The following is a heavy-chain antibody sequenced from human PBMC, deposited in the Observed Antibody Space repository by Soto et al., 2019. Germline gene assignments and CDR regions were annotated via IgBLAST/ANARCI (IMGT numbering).Heavy chain of an antibody. CDR3: ARTVLGPDLLADSFVDYYYYMDV. J-gene: IGHJ6*03. CDR2: VYYTGST. CDR1: GGSISSYY. D-gene: IGHD3-9*01. V-gene: IGHV4-59*08. Sequence: SETLSLTCTVSGGSISSYYWSWIRQPPGKGLEWIGYVYYTGSTNYNPPLKRRVTLSADTSRGQFSLRLNSVTAADTAVYYCARTVLGPDLLADSFVDYYYYMDVWGQGTTVTVSS.